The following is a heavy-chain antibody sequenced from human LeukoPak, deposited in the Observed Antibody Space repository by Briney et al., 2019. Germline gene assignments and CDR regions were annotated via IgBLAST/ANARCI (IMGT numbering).Heavy chain of an antibody. CDR2: ISGSNDNT. CDR1: GFTFSNYD. Sequence: GGSLRLSCAASGFTFSNYDMHWVRQAPGKGLEWVSSISGSNDNTYYADSVKGRFTVSRDNAKNSLSLQMNSLRVEDTAVYYCARNFTSWGQGTLVTVSS. CDR3: ARNFTS. J-gene: IGHJ5*02. V-gene: IGHV3-21*01.